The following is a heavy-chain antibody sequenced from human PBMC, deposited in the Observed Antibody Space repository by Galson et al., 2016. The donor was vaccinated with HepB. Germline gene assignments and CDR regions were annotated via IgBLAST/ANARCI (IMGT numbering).Heavy chain of an antibody. CDR3: ARVRWLEPLDY. V-gene: IGHV3-11*06. CDR2: ISRSSSYI. CDR1: GFTFSDYY. J-gene: IGHJ4*02. D-gene: IGHD6-19*01. Sequence: CAASGFTFSDYYMSWIRQAPGKGLEWISYISRSSSYIIYADSVKGRFTISRDDAKNSLYLQMNSLRAEDTAVYYCARVRWLEPLDYWGQGTLVTVSS.